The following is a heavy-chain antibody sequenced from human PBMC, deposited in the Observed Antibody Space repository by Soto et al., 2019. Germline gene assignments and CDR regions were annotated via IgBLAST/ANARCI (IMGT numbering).Heavy chain of an antibody. CDR3: ARVEAPLIHSDHYYYGMDV. Sequence: HPGGSLRLSCEGSGFSFSTYGMHWVRQSPGKGLQWVAVIWFDGSNTYYADSVKGRFTISRDNSKNTLYLQMNNLRVEDTAVYHCARVEAPLIHSDHYYYGMDVWGQGTKVTVSS. CDR2: IWFDGSNT. V-gene: IGHV3-33*01. D-gene: IGHD5-18*01. CDR1: GFSFSTYG. J-gene: IGHJ6*02.